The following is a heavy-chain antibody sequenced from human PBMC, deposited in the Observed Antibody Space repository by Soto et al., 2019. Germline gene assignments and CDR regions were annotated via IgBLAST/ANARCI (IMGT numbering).Heavy chain of an antibody. CDR1: GGSISSYY. CDR2: IYYTGGT. J-gene: IGHJ4*02. D-gene: IGHD4-4*01. V-gene: IGHV4-59*12. CDR3: ARDSNYGLDY. Sequence: SETLSLTCTVSGGSISSYYWSWIRQPPGKGLEWIGYIYYTGGTNYNPSLKSRVTISVDTSKNQFSLKLSSVTAADTAVYYCARDSNYGLDYWGQGTLVTVSS.